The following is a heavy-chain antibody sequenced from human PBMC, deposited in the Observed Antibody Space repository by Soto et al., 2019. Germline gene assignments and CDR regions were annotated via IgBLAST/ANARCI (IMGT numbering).Heavy chain of an antibody. V-gene: IGHV4-4*07. CDR2: IYSTGST. CDR3: AGGAAADYFDY. CDR1: SGSLRTYY. Sequence: KPSETLSLTCTVSSGSLRTYYWSWIRQPAGKGLEWIGRIYSTGSTLYNPSLKSRIPMSVDTSKNQFSLRLSSVTAADTSVYYCAGGAAADYFDYWGQGTVVTVSS. J-gene: IGHJ4*02. D-gene: IGHD6-13*01.